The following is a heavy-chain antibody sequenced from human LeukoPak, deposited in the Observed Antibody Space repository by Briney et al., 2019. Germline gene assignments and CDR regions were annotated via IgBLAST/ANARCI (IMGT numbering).Heavy chain of an antibody. J-gene: IGHJ4*02. CDR3: ARDASKGLFDS. V-gene: IGHV3-7*01. CDR2: IKQDGSKK. CDR1: GFPFSTYW. Sequence: GGSLRLSCAASGFPFSTYWMSWVRQAPGKGLEWVANIKQDGSKKYYVDSVKDRFTISRDNAKNSLYLQMNSLRAEDTAVYYCARDASKGLFDSWGQGTLVTVSS.